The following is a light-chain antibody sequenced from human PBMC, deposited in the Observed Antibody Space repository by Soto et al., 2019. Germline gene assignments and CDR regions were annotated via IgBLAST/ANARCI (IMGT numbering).Light chain of an antibody. V-gene: IGKV3-15*01. CDR1: QSVSSN. Sequence: EIVMTQSPVTLSVSPGERATLSCRASQSVSSNLAWYQHKPGQAPRLLIYGASTRATGIPARFSGSGSGTEFTLTISSLQSEDFAVYYCQKYNNWPWTFGQGTKVEIK. CDR2: GAS. CDR3: QKYNNWPWT. J-gene: IGKJ1*01.